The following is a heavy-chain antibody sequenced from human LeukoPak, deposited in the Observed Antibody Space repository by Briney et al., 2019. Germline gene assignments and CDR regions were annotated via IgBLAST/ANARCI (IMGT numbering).Heavy chain of an antibody. Sequence: SETLSLTCTVSGGSISSTSYLWGWVRQPPGQGLEWIRSIYYSGRTFYNPSLKSRVTISVDTSNNQISLTVRAVTAADTAVYYCARQIPDESGYYQYYFDYWGQGTLVTVSS. CDR3: ARQIPDESGYYQYYFDY. CDR1: GGSISSTSYL. CDR2: IYYSGRT. V-gene: IGHV4-39*01. J-gene: IGHJ4*02. D-gene: IGHD3-3*01.